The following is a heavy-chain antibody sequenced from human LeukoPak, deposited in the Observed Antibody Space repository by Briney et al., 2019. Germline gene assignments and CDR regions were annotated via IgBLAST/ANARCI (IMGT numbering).Heavy chain of an antibody. J-gene: IGHJ4*02. CDR1: GFTFSSYA. CDR2: ISGSGGST. Sequence: PGGSLRLSCAASGFTFSSYAMSWVRQAPGKGLEWVSAISGSGGSTYYADSVKGRFTISRDNSKNTLYLQMNSLRAEDTAVYYCAEDSKSLYYYGSGSYSGVFDYWGQGTLVTVSS. CDR3: AEDSKSLYYYGSGSYSGVFDY. D-gene: IGHD3-10*01. V-gene: IGHV3-23*01.